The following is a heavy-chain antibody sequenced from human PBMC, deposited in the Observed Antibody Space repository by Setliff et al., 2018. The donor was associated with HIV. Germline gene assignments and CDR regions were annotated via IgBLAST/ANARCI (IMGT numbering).Heavy chain of an antibody. D-gene: IGHD6-19*01. CDR2: IRGKAYGETA. CDR1: GFTFGDYA. J-gene: IGHJ4*02. Sequence: GGSLRLSCTASGFTFGDYAVSWVRQAPGKGLEWVGFIRGKAYGETADFAASLKGRFTISRDDSKSIAYLQMNSLKTEDTAVYYCARGVPAVTGYHSDYWGQGTLVTVSS. V-gene: IGHV3-49*04. CDR3: ARGVPAVTGYHSDY.